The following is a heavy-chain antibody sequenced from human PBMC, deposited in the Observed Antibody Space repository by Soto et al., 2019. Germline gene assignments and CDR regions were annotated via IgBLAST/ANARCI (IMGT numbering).Heavy chain of an antibody. V-gene: IGHV2-70*01. CDR1: GFSLSTLGMS. CDR3: ARVSGSFQKGFDS. CDR2: IDWEDEK. D-gene: IGHD1-26*01. Sequence: GPTLVNPTQTLTLTCSFSGFSLSTLGMSVSWIRQPPGKALEWLALIDWEDEKYFSTSLQTRLSIFKDSSKSHVLLTITNVGPLDSATYFCARVSGSFQKGFDSWGHGTLVTVS. J-gene: IGHJ4*01.